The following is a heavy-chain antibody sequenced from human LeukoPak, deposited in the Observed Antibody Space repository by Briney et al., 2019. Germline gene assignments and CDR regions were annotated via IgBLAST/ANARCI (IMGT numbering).Heavy chain of an antibody. CDR3: AKGTLRITMFDAFDI. Sequence: PGGSLRLSCAASGFTFSSYGMHWVRQAPGKGLEWVAVISYDGSNKYYADSVKGRFTISRDNSKNTLYLQMNSLRAEDTAVYYCAKGTLRITMFDAFDIWGQGTMVTVSS. CDR1: GFTFSSYG. J-gene: IGHJ3*02. D-gene: IGHD3-10*02. V-gene: IGHV3-30*18. CDR2: ISYDGSNK.